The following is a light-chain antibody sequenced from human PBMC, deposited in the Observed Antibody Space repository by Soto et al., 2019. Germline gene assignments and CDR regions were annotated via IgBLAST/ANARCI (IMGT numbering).Light chain of an antibody. CDR3: GQRAGSKT. CDR1: QTGSNQ. J-gene: IGKJ5*01. Sequence: DIVFTQSPVTLPVSPGERATLSCRASQTGSNQLAWYQQKPGQAPRLLIYDASRRVTGIPARFSGSVSGTDFTLTLSSLGPGDCAVYYCGQRAGSKTFGQGRRL. CDR2: DAS. V-gene: IGKV3-11*01.